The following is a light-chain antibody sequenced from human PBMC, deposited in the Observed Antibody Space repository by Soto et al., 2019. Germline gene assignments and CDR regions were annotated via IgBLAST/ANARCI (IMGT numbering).Light chain of an antibody. CDR1: SSDVGAYNY. Sequence: QSALTQPASVSGSPGQSITISCTGTSSDVGAYNYVSWYQQHPGKAPKLVIYDVTSRPSGVSNRFSGSKSGNTASLTISGLQAEDEADYYCSSYTTSATLCIFGGGTKVIVL. V-gene: IGLV2-14*01. CDR2: DVT. CDR3: SSYTTSATLCI. J-gene: IGLJ2*01.